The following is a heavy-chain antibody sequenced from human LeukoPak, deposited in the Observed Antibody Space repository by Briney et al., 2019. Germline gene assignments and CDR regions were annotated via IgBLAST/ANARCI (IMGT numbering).Heavy chain of an antibody. J-gene: IGHJ6*04. CDR3: ARGRVVPAADYYYYGMDA. CDR1: GGSFSGYY. Sequence: SETLSLTCAVYGGSFSGYYWSWIRQPPGKGLEWIGEINHSGSTNYNPSLKSRVTISVDTSKNQFSLKLSFVTAADTAVYYCARGRVVPAADYYYYGMDAWGKGTTVTVSS. D-gene: IGHD2-2*01. V-gene: IGHV4-34*01. CDR2: INHSGST.